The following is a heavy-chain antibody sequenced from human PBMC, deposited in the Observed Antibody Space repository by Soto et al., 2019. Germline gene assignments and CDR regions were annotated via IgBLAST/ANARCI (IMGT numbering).Heavy chain of an antibody. CDR1: GFTFSSYA. V-gene: IGHV3-23*01. CDR2: ISGGTSST. D-gene: IGHD6-13*01. J-gene: IGHJ4*02. Sequence: EVQLLESGGGLVQPGASLRLSCAASGFTFSSYAMSWVRQAPGKGLEWVSAISGGTSSTYYADSVKGRFTISRDNSKNTLYLQMNSLRAEDTAVYYCAKERWAAAGTPTLDYWDQGTLVTVSS. CDR3: AKERWAAAGTPTLDY.